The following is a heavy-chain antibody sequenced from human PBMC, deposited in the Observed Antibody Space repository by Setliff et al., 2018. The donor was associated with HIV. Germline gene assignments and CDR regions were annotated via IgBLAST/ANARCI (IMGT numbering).Heavy chain of an antibody. J-gene: IGHJ4*02. CDR1: GFTFSRYG. CDR3: AKEFEDLSGAY. D-gene: IGHD3-10*01. V-gene: IGHV3-33*03. CDR2: IWYDGSVR. Sequence: PGGSLRLSCTTSGFTFSRYGFHWVRQAPGKGLEWVAVIWYDGSVRYYADSVKGRFTISRDNSKNTLYLQMNNLRNEDTAVYYCAKEFEDLSGAYWGQGTLVTVSS.